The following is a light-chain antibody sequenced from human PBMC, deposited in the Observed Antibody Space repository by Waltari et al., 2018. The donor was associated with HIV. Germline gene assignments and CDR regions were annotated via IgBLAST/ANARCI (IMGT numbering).Light chain of an antibody. CDR3: AAWDDSLNGPV. V-gene: IGLV1-44*01. CDR2: TNH. Sequence: QSVLTQPPSASGTPGQRVTISCSGSSSNIGSNTVNWYQQLPGTAPKLLTYTNHQRPAGVPDRVSGSKSGTSASLAISGLQSEDEADYYGAAWDDSLNGPVFGGGTKLTVL. CDR1: SSNIGSNT. J-gene: IGLJ2*01.